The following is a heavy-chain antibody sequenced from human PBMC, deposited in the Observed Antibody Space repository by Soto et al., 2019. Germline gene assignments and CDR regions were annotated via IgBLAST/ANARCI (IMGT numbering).Heavy chain of an antibody. CDR1: GFTFSSYS. D-gene: IGHD3-10*01. Sequence: EVQLVESGGGLVQPGGSLRLSCAASGFTFSSYSMNWVRQAPGKGLEWVSYISSSSNTIYYADSVKGRFTISRDNAKNSLYLQMNSLRDEDTAVYYCAREIPSRGAGWFEPWGQGTLVTVSS. CDR3: AREIPSRGAGWFEP. J-gene: IGHJ5*02. V-gene: IGHV3-48*02. CDR2: ISSSSNTI.